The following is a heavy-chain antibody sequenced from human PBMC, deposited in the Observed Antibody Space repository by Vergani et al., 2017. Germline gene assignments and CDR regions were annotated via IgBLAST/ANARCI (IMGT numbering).Heavy chain of an antibody. D-gene: IGHD6-19*01. J-gene: IGHJ3*02. CDR1: GGTFSSYT. CDR2: IIPILGIA. CDR3: ARKAGHDAFDI. Sequence: QVQLVQSGAEVKKPGSSVKVSCKASGGTFSSYTISWVRQAPGQGLEWMGRIIPILGIANYAQKFQGRVTITADKSTSTAYMELSGLRSEDTAVYYCARKAGHDAFDIWSQGTMVTVSS. V-gene: IGHV1-69*02.